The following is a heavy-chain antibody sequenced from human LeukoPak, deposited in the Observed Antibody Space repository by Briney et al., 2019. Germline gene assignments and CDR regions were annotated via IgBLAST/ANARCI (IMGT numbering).Heavy chain of an antibody. CDR2: IYHSGST. D-gene: IGHD3-10*01. J-gene: IGHJ4*02. Sequence: SETLSLTCTVSGGSISSYYWSWIQQPPGKGLEWIGYIYHSGSTNYNPSLKSRVTISVDTSKNEFSLKLTSVTAADTAVYYCAREANYYGSGSYFEGTFDYWGQGSLVTVSS. CDR1: GGSISSYY. V-gene: IGHV4-59*13. CDR3: AREANYYGSGSYFEGTFDY.